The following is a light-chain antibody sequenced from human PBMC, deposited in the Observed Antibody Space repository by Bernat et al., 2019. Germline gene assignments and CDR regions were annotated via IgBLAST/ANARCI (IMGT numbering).Light chain of an antibody. CDR3: MKGSHWPPT. CDR2: KVS. CDR1: QSLVDGDGNIY. Sequence: DVVMTQSPLSLPVTLGQPASISCKSSQSLVDGDGNIYLNWVQQRPGQSPSRLCYKVSNRDSGVPDRFSGSGSGTDFSLKISRVEAEDVGVYYCMKGSHWPPTFGRGTKVEIK. J-gene: IGKJ4*01. V-gene: IGKV2-30*01.